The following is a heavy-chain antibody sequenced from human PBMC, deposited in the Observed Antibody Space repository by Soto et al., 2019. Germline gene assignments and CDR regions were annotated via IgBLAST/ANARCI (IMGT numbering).Heavy chain of an antibody. CDR3: ARMETFGSLNWFDP. V-gene: IGHV1-8*01. J-gene: IGHJ5*02. CDR1: GYSFTNND. CDR2: MNPGSGDT. D-gene: IGHD3-16*01. Sequence: ASVKVSCKASGYSFTNNDVSWVRQATGQGLEWMGWMNPGSGDTGYAQKFQGRVTMTRDISIATAYMEMSSLRSDDTAIYYCARMETFGSLNWFDPWGQGTLVTVSS.